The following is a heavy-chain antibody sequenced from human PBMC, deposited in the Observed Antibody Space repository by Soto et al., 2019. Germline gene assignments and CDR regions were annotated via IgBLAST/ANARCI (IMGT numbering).Heavy chain of an antibody. V-gene: IGHV5-10-1*01. J-gene: IGHJ4*02. Sequence: GVSMKLSCRGSGYSCAGYLVTWVRQKPGKGLEWMGRIDPSDSQTYYSPSFRGHVTISVTKSITTVFLQWSSLRASDTAMYYCARQIYDSDTGPNFQYYFDSWGQGTPVTVSS. CDR2: IDPSDSQT. D-gene: IGHD3-22*01. CDR1: GYSCAGYL. CDR3: ARQIYDSDTGPNFQYYFDS.